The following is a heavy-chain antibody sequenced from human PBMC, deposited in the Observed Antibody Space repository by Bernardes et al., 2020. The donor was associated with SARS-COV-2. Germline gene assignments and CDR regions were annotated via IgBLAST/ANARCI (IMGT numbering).Heavy chain of an antibody. D-gene: IGHD3-22*01. J-gene: IGHJ6*02. Sequence: SVKVSCKASGGTFSSYTISWVRQAPGQGLEWMGRIIPILGIANYAQKFQGRVTITADKSTSTAYMELSSLRSEDTAVYYCARDSYYYDSSGYYPTPGGYYGMDVWGQGTTVTVSS. CDR3: ARDSYYYDSSGYYPTPGGYYGMDV. V-gene: IGHV1-69*04. CDR2: IIPILGIA. CDR1: GGTFSSYT.